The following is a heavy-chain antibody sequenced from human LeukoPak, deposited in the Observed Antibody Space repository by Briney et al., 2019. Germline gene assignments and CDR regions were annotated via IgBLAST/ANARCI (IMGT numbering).Heavy chain of an antibody. J-gene: IGHJ4*02. CDR1: GGSISSGDYY. Sequence: TLSLTCTVSGGSISSGDYYWRWIRQPPGKGLEWIGYIYYSGSTYYNPSLKSRVTISVDTSKNQFSLKLSSVNGADTPVYCCVWEFGVGTVYYDFWGQGTLVTVSS. CDR3: VWEFGVGTVYYDF. V-gene: IGHV4-30-4*08. D-gene: IGHD3-3*01. CDR2: IYYSGST.